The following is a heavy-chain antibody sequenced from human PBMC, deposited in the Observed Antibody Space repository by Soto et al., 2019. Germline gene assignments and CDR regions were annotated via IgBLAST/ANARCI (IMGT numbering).Heavy chain of an antibody. CDR2: MNPNSGNT. J-gene: IGHJ5*02. D-gene: IGHD3-3*01. CDR3: ARGQGLLLEWSRNWFDP. Sequence: ASVKVSCKASGYTFTSYDINWVRQATGQGLEWMGWMNPNSGNTGYAQKFQGRVTMTRNTPISTAYMELSSLRSEDTAVYYCARGQGLLLEWSRNWFDPWGQGTLVTVSS. CDR1: GYTFTSYD. V-gene: IGHV1-8*01.